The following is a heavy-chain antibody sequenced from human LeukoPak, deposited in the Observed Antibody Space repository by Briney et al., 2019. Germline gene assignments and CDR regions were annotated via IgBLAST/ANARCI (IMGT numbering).Heavy chain of an antibody. D-gene: IGHD2-2*01. CDR1: GNTLTNYG. V-gene: IGHV1-18*01. CDR3: AKGGSTRPWSFDI. J-gene: IGHJ3*02. Sequence: ASVKVSCKASGNTLTNYGISWVRQAPGQGLEWMGWISFKNGNTNSAQKLQGRVTMTTDTSTSTAYMELMGLTSVDTAVYYCAKGGSTRPWSFDIWGQGTMVTVSS. CDR2: ISFKNGNT.